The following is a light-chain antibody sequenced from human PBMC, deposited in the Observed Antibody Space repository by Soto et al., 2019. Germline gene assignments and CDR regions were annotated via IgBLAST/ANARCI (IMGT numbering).Light chain of an antibody. J-gene: IGKJ4*01. CDR2: DAS. CDR1: QSVSSS. Sequence: EIVLTQSPATLSLSPGERATLSCMASQSVSSSVASYQQKPGQAPRLLIYDASNTPTGIPGRFSGSGSGTDFARTSSSLESEDFAIYYCQQRSNWPLNFGGGTKVEIK. V-gene: IGKV3-11*01. CDR3: QQRSNWPLN.